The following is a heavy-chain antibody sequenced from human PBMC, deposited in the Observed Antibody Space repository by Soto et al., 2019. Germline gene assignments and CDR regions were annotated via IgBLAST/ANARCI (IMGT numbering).Heavy chain of an antibody. J-gene: IGHJ4*02. CDR2: IFPVDSDT. D-gene: IGHD1-26*01. CDR3: ASQSIGSRAADE. CDR1: GYRFTSSW. V-gene: IGHV5-51*01. Sequence: PGESLKISCKVSGYRFTSSWIGWVRQMPGKGLEWMGIIFPVDSDTKYSPSFQGQVTISADKSINTAYLQWSSLKASDTAIYYCASQSIGSRAADEWGQGTLVTVSS.